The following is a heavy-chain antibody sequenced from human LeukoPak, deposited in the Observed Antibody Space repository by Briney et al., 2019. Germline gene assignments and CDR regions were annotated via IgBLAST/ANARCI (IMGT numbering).Heavy chain of an antibody. CDR2: IYTSGST. J-gene: IGHJ3*02. D-gene: IGHD3-22*01. Sequence: SETLSLTCTVSGGSISSGSYYWSWIRQPAGKGLEWIGRIYTSGSTNYNPSLKSRVTISVDTSKNQFSLKLSSVTAADTAVYYCARVMGDYYDSSGYYRRSDVFDIWGQGTMLTVSS. CDR1: GGSISSGSYY. CDR3: ARVMGDYYDSSGYYRRSDVFDI. V-gene: IGHV4-61*02.